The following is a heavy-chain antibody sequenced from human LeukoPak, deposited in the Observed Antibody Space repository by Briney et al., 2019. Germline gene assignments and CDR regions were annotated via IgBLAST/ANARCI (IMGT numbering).Heavy chain of an antibody. Sequence: SGGSLRLSCAASGFTFSSYGMHWVRQAPGKGLEWVAFIRYDGSNKYYADSVKGRFTISRDNSKNTLYLQMNSLRAEDTAVYYCAKDGYRFWRGHYAFDIWGQGTMVTVSS. CDR1: GFTFSSYG. D-gene: IGHD3-3*01. CDR3: AKDGYRFWRGHYAFDI. J-gene: IGHJ3*02. V-gene: IGHV3-30*02. CDR2: IRYDGSNK.